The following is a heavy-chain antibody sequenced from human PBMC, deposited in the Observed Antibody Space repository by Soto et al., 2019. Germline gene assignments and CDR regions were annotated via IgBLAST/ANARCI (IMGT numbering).Heavy chain of an antibody. V-gene: IGHV3-23*01. CDR3: AKSVAIQIYFDY. J-gene: IGHJ4*02. CDR2: ISGSGGST. CDR1: GFTFSSYA. Sequence: EVQLLESGGGLVQPGGSLRHSCAASGFTFSSYAMSWVRQAPGKGLEWVSAISGSGGSTYYADSVKCRFTISRDNSKNTLYLQMNSLRAEDTAVYYCAKSVAIQIYFDYWGQGTLVTVSS. D-gene: IGHD2-2*02.